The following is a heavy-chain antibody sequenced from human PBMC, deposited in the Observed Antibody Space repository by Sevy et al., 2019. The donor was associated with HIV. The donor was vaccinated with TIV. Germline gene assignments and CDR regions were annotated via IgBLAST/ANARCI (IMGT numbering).Heavy chain of an antibody. CDR3: ARDGPAPGTNRWLQFSFDY. D-gene: IGHD5-12*01. CDR1: GFTFSSYA. J-gene: IGHJ4*02. CDR2: ISYDGSNK. Sequence: GGSLRLSCAASGFTFSSYAMHWVRQAPGKGLEWVAVISYDGSNKYYADSVKGRFTISRDNSKNTLYLQMNSLRAEDTAVYYCARDGPAPGTNRWLQFSFDYWGQGTLVTVSS. V-gene: IGHV3-30*04.